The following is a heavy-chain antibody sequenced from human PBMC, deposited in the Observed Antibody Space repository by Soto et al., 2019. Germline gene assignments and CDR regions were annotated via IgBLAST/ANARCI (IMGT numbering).Heavy chain of an antibody. CDR1: GGSFSGYY. D-gene: IGHD5-18*01. Sequence: SETLSLTCAVYGGSFSGYYWSWIRQPPGKGLEWIGEINHSGSTNYNPSLKSRVTISVDTSENQFSLKLSSVTAADTAVYYCARGRTNGYSYGYFNYYYGMDVWGQGTTVTVSS. CDR2: INHSGST. CDR3: ARGRTNGYSYGYFNYYYGMDV. J-gene: IGHJ6*02. V-gene: IGHV4-34*01.